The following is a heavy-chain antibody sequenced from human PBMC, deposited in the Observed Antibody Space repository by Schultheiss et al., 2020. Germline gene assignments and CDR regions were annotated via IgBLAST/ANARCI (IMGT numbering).Heavy chain of an antibody. CDR2: ISYDGSNK. D-gene: IGHD3-3*01. CDR3: ARDLGTIFGVGPFDY. CDR1: GFTFSSYA. Sequence: GGSLRLSCAASGFTFSSYAMHWVRQAPGKGLEWVAVISYDGSNKYYADSMKGRFTISRDNSKNTLYLQMNSLRAEDTAVYYCARDLGTIFGVGPFDYWGQGTLVTVSS. V-gene: IGHV3-30*01. J-gene: IGHJ4*02.